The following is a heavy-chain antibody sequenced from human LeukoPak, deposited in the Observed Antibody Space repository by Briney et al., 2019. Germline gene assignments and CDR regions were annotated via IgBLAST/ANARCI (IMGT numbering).Heavy chain of an antibody. V-gene: IGHV4-31*03. Sequence: SQTLPLTCTVSGGSISSGGYYWSWIRQHPGKGLEWIGYIYYSGSTYYNPSLKSRVTISVDTSKNQFSLKLSSVTAADTAVYYCARDGMRGGNFRISWGQGTLVTVSS. D-gene: IGHD2-21*02. CDR2: IYYSGST. CDR1: GGSISSGGYY. J-gene: IGHJ4*02. CDR3: ARDGMRGGNFRIS.